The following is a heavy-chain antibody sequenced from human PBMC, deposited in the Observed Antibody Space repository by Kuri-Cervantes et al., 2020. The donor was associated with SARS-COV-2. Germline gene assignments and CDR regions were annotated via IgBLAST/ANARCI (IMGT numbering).Heavy chain of an antibody. V-gene: IGHV3-21*01. D-gene: IGHD3-22*01. Sequence: GGSLRLSCAASGFTFSSYSMNWVRQAPGKGLEWVSSISSSSSYIYYADSVKGRFTISRDNAKNSLYLQMNSLRAEDTAVYYCARLLIVREGRDAFDIWGQGTMVTVSS. CDR2: ISSSSSYI. J-gene: IGHJ3*02. CDR3: ARLLIVREGRDAFDI. CDR1: GFTFSSYS.